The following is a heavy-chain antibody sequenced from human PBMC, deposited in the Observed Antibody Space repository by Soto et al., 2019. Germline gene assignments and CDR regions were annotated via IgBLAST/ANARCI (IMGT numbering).Heavy chain of an antibody. D-gene: IGHD2-21*01. CDR1: GFSSYG. V-gene: IGHV3-33*01. CDR2: IWYDGSNK. CDR3: ARDVRVAPCDVDEYFQH. Sequence: QVQLVESGGGVVQPGRSLRLSCVASGFSSYGMHWVRQAPGKGLEWVAVIWYDGSNKYYADSVKGRFTISRDKSKNTLYLQMNSLRAEDTAVYYCARDVRVAPCDVDEYFQHWGQGNLVTVSS. J-gene: IGHJ1*01.